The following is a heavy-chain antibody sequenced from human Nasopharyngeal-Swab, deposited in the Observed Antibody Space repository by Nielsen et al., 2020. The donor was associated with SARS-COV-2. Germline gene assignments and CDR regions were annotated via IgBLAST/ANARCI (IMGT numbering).Heavy chain of an antibody. V-gene: IGHV3-11*01. J-gene: IGHJ5*02. CDR2: ISSSGSTI. CDR3: AKDSYPGWFDP. Sequence: GGSLRLSCAASGFTFSDYYMSWIRQAPGKGLEWVSYISSSGSTIYYADSVKGRFTISRDNAKNSLYLQMNSLRAEDTAVYYCAKDSYPGWFDPWGQGTLVTVSS. CDR1: GFTFSDYY.